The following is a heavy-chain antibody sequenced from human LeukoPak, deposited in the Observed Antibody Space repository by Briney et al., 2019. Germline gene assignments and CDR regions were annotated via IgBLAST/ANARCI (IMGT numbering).Heavy chain of an antibody. CDR2: ITGGHYPT. Sequence: GESLRLSFAASGFSFSSFAMTWVRQAPGKGLEWVSSITGGHYPTYNTDSVKGRFTISRDNSKNTLYLQMNSLRADDTAVYYCTKDPNGDYVGAFDPWGQGTLVTVSS. CDR1: GFSFSSFA. D-gene: IGHD4-17*01. V-gene: IGHV3-23*01. CDR3: TKDPNGDYVGAFDP. J-gene: IGHJ5*02.